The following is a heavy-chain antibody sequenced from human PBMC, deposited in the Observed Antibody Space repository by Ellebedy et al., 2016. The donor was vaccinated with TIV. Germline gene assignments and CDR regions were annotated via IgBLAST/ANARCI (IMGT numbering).Heavy chain of an antibody. V-gene: IGHV3-48*04. D-gene: IGHD4-17*01. CDR2: ISSRSDTI. CDR1: GFTFSNFG. CDR3: TRDPDGDYDFDY. J-gene: IGHJ4*02. Sequence: GESLKISCAASGFTFSNFGMTWVRQALGKGLEWVSHISSRSDTISYADSVKGRFTISRDNAKNSLHLQMNSLRAEDTAVYYCTRDPDGDYDFDYWGQGILVTVSS.